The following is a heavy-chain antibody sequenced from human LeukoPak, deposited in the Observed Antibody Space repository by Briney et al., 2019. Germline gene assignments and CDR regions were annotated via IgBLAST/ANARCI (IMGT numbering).Heavy chain of an antibody. CDR1: GFTFSSYA. D-gene: IGHD4-17*01. V-gene: IGHV3-30-3*01. CDR3: ASEYDYGDYVSDPSILFEPFDY. CDR2: ISYDGSNK. J-gene: IGHJ4*02. Sequence: GGSLRLSCAASGFTFSSYAMRWVRQAPGKGLEWVAVISYDGSNKYYADSVKGRFTISRDNSKNTLYLQMNSLRAEDTAVYYCASEYDYGDYVSDPSILFEPFDYWGQGTLVTVSS.